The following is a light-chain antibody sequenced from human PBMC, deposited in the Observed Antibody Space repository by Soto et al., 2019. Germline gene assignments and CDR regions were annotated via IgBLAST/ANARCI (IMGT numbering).Light chain of an antibody. CDR2: DAS. Sequence: DIQMTQSPSTLSASVGDRVTITCRASQSIRSLLAWYQQKPGKAPKVLIYDASSLGIGVPSRFSGSGSGTEFTLTISSLQPDDFATYFCQQYQTYSTFGQGTRLDIK. J-gene: IGKJ5*01. V-gene: IGKV1-5*01. CDR3: QQYQTYST. CDR1: QSIRSL.